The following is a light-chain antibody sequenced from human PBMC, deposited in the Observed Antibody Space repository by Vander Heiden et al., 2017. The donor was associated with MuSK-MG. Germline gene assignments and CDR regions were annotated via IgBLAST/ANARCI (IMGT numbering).Light chain of an antibody. J-gene: IGKJ4*01. CDR2: AAS. CDR1: QSSSSY. CDR3: QQSYSTLT. V-gene: IGKV1-39*01. Sequence: TQMTQSPSSMSAPVADRVTITCRASQSSSSYLKWYQQKPGKAPKLLIYAASSLQSGVPSRFSGSGSGTDFTLTISSLQPEDFATYYCQQSYSTLTFGGGTKVEIK.